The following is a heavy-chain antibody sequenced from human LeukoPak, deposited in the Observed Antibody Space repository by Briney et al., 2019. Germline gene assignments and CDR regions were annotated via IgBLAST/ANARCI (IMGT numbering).Heavy chain of an antibody. CDR2: IIPIFGTA. J-gene: IGHJ4*02. V-gene: IGHV1-69*01. Sequence: GASVKVSCKASGGTFSSYAISWVRQAPGQGLECMGGIIPIFGTASYAQKFQGRVTITADESTSTAYMELSSLRSEDTAVYYCARAQGVTTTHFDYWGQGTLVTVSS. D-gene: IGHD4-17*01. CDR1: GGTFSSYA. CDR3: ARAQGVTTTHFDY.